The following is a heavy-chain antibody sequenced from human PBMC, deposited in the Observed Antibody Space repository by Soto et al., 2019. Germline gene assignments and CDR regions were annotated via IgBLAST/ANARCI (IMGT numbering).Heavy chain of an antibody. J-gene: IGHJ5*02. Sequence: QVQLVQSGAEVKKPGSSVKVSCKASGGTFSSYAISWVRQAPGQGLEWMGEIIPIFGTANYAQKFQGRVTITAXASASXXYMELGSLRSADTAVYYCARDRGPSSGYYPYWFDPWGQGTLVTVSS. CDR1: GGTFSSYA. V-gene: IGHV1-69*12. CDR2: IIPIFGTA. D-gene: IGHD3-22*01. CDR3: ARDRGPSSGYYPYWFDP.